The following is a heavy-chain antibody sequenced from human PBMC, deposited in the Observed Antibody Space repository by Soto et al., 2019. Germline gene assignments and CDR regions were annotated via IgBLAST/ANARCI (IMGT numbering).Heavy chain of an antibody. CDR2: IIPIFGTA. D-gene: IGHD6-13*01. V-gene: IGHV1-69*06. Sequence: SVKVSCKASGGTFSSYAISWVRQAPGQGLEWMGGIIPIFGTANYAQKFQGRVTITADKSTSTAYMELSSLRSEDTAVYYCARESIAAAGTVIFDYWGQGTLVTVSS. J-gene: IGHJ4*02. CDR1: GGTFSSYA. CDR3: ARESIAAAGTVIFDY.